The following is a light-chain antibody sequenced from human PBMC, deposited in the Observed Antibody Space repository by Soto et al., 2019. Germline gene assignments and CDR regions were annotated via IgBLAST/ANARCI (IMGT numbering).Light chain of an antibody. CDR2: GAS. CDR1: QSVSSSY. CDR3: QQDGSSTRT. V-gene: IGKV3-20*01. Sequence: EIVLTQSPGTLSLSPGERATLSCRASQSVSSSYLAWYQQKPGQAPRLLIYGASSRATGIPDRFSCSGSGTDFAITIRGQEPEELAVYYCQQDGSSTRTFGGGTKVEIK. J-gene: IGKJ4*01.